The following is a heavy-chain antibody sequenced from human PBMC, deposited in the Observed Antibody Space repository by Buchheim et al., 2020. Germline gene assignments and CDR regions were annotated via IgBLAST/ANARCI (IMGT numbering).Heavy chain of an antibody. CDR2: ISYDGSNK. CDR3: ASGSSGYYFIRLDY. Sequence: QVQLVESGGGVVQPGRSLRLSCAASGFTFSSYAMHWVRQAPGKGLEWVAVISYDGSNKYYADSVKGRFTIYRDNSKNTLYLQMNILRDEETAVYYGASGSSGYYFIRLDYWGQGTL. J-gene: IGHJ4*02. CDR1: GFTFSSYA. D-gene: IGHD3-22*01. V-gene: IGHV3-30-3*01.